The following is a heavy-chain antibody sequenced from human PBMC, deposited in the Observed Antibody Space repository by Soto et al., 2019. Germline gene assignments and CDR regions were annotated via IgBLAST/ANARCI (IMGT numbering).Heavy chain of an antibody. D-gene: IGHD2-8*01. V-gene: IGHV4-34*01. CDR1: GGSFSGYY. CDR2: INHSGST. Sequence: QVQLQQWGAGLLKPSETLSLTCAVYGGSFSGYYWSWIRQPPGKGLEWIGEINHSGSTNYNPSLKSRVTISVDTSKNQFSLKLSSVTAADTAVYYCARGACTDYWGQGTLVTGSS. J-gene: IGHJ4*02. CDR3: ARGACTDY.